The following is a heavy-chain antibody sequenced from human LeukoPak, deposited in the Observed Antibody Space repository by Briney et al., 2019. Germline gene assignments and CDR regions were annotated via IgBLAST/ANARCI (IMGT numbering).Heavy chain of an antibody. Sequence: EASVKVSCKASGYTFTGYYMHWARQAPGQGLEWMGWMNPNSGGTNYAQKFQGRVTMTRDTSISTAYMELSRLRSDDTAVYYCARVGGAIFGVVIFDYWGQGTLVTVSS. CDR3: ARVGGAIFGVVIFDY. J-gene: IGHJ4*02. CDR1: GYTFTGYY. CDR2: MNPNSGGT. V-gene: IGHV1-2*02. D-gene: IGHD3-3*01.